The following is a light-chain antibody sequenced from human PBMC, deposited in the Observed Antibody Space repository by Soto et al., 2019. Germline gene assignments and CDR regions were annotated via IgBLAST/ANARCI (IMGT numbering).Light chain of an antibody. Sequence: QLVLTQSPSASASLGASVKLNCTLSSRHSSYSIAWHQQQPEKGPRYLMKLNSDGSHDKGDGIPDRFSGSSSGAERYLTISSLQSEDEADYYCQTWGTGTVVFGGGTKLTVL. CDR1: SRHSSYS. J-gene: IGLJ2*01. V-gene: IGLV4-69*01. CDR3: QTWGTGTVV. CDR2: LNSDGSH.